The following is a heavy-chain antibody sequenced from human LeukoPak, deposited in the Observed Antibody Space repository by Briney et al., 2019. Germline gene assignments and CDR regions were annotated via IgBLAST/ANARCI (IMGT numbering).Heavy chain of an antibody. Sequence: GGSLRPSCAASGFTFSSYAMSWVRQAPGKGLEWVSAISGSGGSTYYADSVKGRFTISRDNSKNTLYLQMNSLRAEDTAVYYCAKDLSGSSWYDTSFDYWGQGTLVTVSS. CDR1: GFTFSSYA. CDR2: ISGSGGST. J-gene: IGHJ4*02. CDR3: AKDLSGSSWYDTSFDY. V-gene: IGHV3-23*01. D-gene: IGHD6-13*01.